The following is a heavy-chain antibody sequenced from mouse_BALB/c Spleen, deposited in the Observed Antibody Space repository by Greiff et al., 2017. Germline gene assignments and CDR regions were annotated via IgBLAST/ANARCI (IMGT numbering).Heavy chain of an antibody. Sequence: QVQLKESGAELAKPGASVKMSCKASGYTFTSYWMHWVKQRPGQGLEWIGYINPSTGYTEYNQKFKDKATLTADKSSSTAYMQLSSLTSEDSAVYYCARPLYGSEGYFDYWGQGTTLTVSS. D-gene: IGHD1-1*01. CDR2: INPSTGYT. J-gene: IGHJ2*01. V-gene: IGHV1-7*01. CDR3: ARPLYGSEGYFDY. CDR1: GYTFTSYW.